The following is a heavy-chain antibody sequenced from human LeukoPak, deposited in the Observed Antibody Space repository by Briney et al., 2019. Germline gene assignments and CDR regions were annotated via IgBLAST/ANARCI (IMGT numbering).Heavy chain of an antibody. CDR3: ASLGDYRPPDNY. V-gene: IGHV1-2*02. CDR2: INPNSGGT. CDR1: GYTFTSYG. J-gene: IGHJ4*02. D-gene: IGHD4-11*01. Sequence: ASVKVSCKASGYTFTSYGISWVRQAPGQGLEWMGWINPNSGGTNYAQKFQGRVTMTRDTSISTAYMELSRLRSDDTAVYYCASLGDYRPPDNYWGQGTLVTVSS.